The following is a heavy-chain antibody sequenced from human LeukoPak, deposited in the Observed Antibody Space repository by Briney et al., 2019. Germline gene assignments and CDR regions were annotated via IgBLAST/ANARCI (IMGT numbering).Heavy chain of an antibody. CDR2: ISNSGSAI. CDR1: GFTFSDYY. V-gene: IGHV3-11*01. J-gene: IGHJ4*02. CDR3: ARDRLPYYDTSGGSSFDK. D-gene: IGHD3-22*01. Sequence: PGGSLRLSCAASGFTFSDYYMSWIRQTPEKGLEWISYISNSGSAIYYADSVKGRFTTSRDNSKNSLYLQLNSLRDVDTAVYFCARDRLPYYDTSGGSSFDKWGQGRLVTVSS.